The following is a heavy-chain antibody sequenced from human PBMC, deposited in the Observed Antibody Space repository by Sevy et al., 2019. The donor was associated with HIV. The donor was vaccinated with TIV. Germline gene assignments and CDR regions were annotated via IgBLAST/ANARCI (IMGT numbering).Heavy chain of an antibody. CDR2: ISGTGDHT. Sequence: GWSLRLSCAASGFTFSSFAMGWVRQAPGKGLDWISVISGTGDHTYYADSVKGRFTISRDNSKNTLFLQMNSLRAEDKAIFYCAKKMGGGSGMAFLVDYWGQGTLVTVSS. J-gene: IGHJ4*02. CDR1: GFTFSSFA. CDR3: AKKMGGGSGMAFLVDY. V-gene: IGHV3-23*01. D-gene: IGHD2-8*01.